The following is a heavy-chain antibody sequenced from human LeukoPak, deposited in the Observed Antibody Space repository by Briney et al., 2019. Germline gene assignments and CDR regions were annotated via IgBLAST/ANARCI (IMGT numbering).Heavy chain of an antibody. CDR1: GFTVSSNY. J-gene: IGHJ4*02. D-gene: IGHD6-13*01. Sequence: GGSLRLSCAASGFTVSSNYMTWVRQAPGKGLEWVSVIYSDGSTYYPDSVKGRFTISRDNSKNTLYLQMNSLRAEDTAVYYCAKDPTKAGVLYYFDYWGQGTLVTVSS. V-gene: IGHV3-66*01. CDR2: IYSDGST. CDR3: AKDPTKAGVLYYFDY.